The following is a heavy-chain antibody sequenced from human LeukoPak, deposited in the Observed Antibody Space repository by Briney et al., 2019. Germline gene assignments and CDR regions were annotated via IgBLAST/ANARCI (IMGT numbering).Heavy chain of an antibody. J-gene: IGHJ4*02. V-gene: IGHV4-30-2*01. D-gene: IGHD6-25*01. CDR3: ARLIAADPQLDY. Sequence: PSETLSLTCTVSGGSISSGGFYWSWIRQPPGKGLEWIGYIHHSGDTYQNPSLKSRVTVSSDRSKNEFYLKLSSVTAADTAVYYCARLIAADPQLDYWGQGTLVTVSS. CDR2: IHHSGDT. CDR1: GGSISSGGFY.